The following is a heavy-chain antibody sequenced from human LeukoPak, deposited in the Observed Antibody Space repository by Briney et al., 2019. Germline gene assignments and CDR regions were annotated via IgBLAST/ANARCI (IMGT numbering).Heavy chain of an antibody. V-gene: IGHV3-43*02. CDR3: AKESGKFDY. CDR1: GLNFDDSA. J-gene: IGHJ4*02. CDR2: ISADGGST. Sequence: GGSLRLSCVASGLNFDDSAMHWVRQAPGKGLEWVSLISADGGSTFSADSVKGRFSISRDNSENSLYLQMNSLRSEDTAMYYCAKESGKFDYWGQGTLVAVSS.